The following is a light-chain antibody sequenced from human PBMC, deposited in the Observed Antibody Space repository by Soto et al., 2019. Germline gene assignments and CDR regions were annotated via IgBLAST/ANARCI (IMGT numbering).Light chain of an antibody. CDR1: QSVRSN. Sequence: TQSPPTLSVSPRERATLSCRASQSVRSNLAWYQQKPGQAPRLVIYGASTRASGVPARFAGSGSGPDFTLTISRLEPEDFAVYYCHQYGVSPKTFGQGTKVDIK. J-gene: IGKJ1*01. V-gene: IGKV3-20*01. CDR2: GAS. CDR3: HQYGVSPKT.